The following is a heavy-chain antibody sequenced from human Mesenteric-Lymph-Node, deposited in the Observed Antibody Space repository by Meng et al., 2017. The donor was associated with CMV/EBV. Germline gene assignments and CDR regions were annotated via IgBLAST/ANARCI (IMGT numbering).Heavy chain of an antibody. CDR2: VHYTGST. CDR3: ARPFPSWQSPRLDPFGA. V-gene: IGHV4-39*01. J-gene: IGHJ5*02. D-gene: IGHD6-19*01. CDR1: VYSISSFYS. Sequence: LRPQAAAPVRVKPLKSLSLHCIVPVYSISSFYSWGWIRQPPGRGLEWIGSVHYTGSTYYSPSLKSRVTVSVDTSKNQFSLRLTSVTAADTAVYYCARPFPSWQSPRLDPFGAWGQGTLVTVSS.